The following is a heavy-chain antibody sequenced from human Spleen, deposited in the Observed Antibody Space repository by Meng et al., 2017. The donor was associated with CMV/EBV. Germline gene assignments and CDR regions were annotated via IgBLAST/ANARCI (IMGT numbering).Heavy chain of an antibody. CDR2: IWYDGSDK. CDR1: GFTFSSYG. Sequence: GESLKISCAASGFTFSSYGIHWVRQAPGKGLEWVAVIWYDGSDKFYVDSVKGRFTISRDNSKNTLSLQMNSLRAEDTAVYYCAKASENYYHYYGMDVWGQGTTVTVSS. D-gene: IGHD3-3*01. J-gene: IGHJ6*02. V-gene: IGHV3-33*06. CDR3: AKASENYYHYYGMDV.